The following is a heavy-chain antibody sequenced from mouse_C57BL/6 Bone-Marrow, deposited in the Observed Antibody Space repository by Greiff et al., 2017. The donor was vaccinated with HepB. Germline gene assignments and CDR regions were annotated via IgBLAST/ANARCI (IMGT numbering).Heavy chain of an antibody. CDR2: ISSGGSYT. Sequence: EVKLEESGGDLVKPGGSLKLSCAASGFTFSSYGLSWVRQTPDKRLEWVATISSGGSYTYYPDSVKGRFTITRDNAKNTLYLQMSSLKSEDTAMYYCARRGYGSSFYAMDDWGQGTSVTVSS. D-gene: IGHD1-1*01. CDR3: ARRGYGSSFYAMDD. CDR1: GFTFSSYG. J-gene: IGHJ4*01. V-gene: IGHV5-6*02.